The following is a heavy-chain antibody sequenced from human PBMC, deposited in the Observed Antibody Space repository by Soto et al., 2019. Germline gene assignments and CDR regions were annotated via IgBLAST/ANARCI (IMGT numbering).Heavy chain of an antibody. V-gene: IGHV3-23*01. D-gene: IGHD1-1*01. J-gene: IGHJ4*02. CDR1: GFTFSSYA. CDR3: AKSPSETSALYSDY. CDR2: ISGSGGTT. Sequence: GGSLRLSCSASGFTFSSYAMNWVRQAPGKGLEWVSVISGSGGTTYYADSVKGRFTISRDNSKNTLYLQMNSLRAEDTAVYYCAKSPSETSALYSDYWGQGMLVTVSS.